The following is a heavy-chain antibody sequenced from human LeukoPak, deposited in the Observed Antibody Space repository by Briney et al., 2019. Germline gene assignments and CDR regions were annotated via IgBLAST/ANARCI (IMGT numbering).Heavy chain of an antibody. D-gene: IGHD5-18*01. CDR1: GFTFSNYA. V-gene: IGHV3-30*04. Sequence: QSGRSLRLSCAASGFTFSNYAMHWVRQAPGKGLEWVAVISHDGSNKYYADFVKGRFTISRDNSKNTLDLQMNSLRAEDTAVYYCARDLGYSYGTPYFYYGMDVWGKGTTVTVSS. CDR2: ISHDGSNK. CDR3: ARDLGYSYGTPYFYYGMDV. J-gene: IGHJ6*04.